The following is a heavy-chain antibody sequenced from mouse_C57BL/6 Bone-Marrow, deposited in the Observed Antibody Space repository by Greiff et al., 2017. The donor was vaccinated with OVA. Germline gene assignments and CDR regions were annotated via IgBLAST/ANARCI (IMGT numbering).Heavy chain of an antibody. CDR3: ARQRNLLPGV. J-gene: IGHJ1*03. D-gene: IGHD1-1*01. V-gene: IGHV5-12*01. CDR1: GFTFSDYY. Sequence: EVKVVESGGGLVQPGGSLKLSCAASGFTFSDYYMYWVRQTPEKRLEWVAYISNGGGSTYYPDTVKGRFTISRDNAKKTLYLQMSRLKSEDTAKYYCARQRNLLPGVRGTGATVTVAS. CDR2: ISNGGGST.